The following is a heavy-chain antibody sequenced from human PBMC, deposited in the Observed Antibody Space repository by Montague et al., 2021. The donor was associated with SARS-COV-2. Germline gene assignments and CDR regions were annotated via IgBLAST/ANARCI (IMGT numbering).Heavy chain of an antibody. V-gene: IGHV3-30*04. CDR1: GFTFSSYS. J-gene: IGHJ6*02. D-gene: IGHD5/OR15-5a*01. CDR2: ISYDGGSK. CDR3: ARDLHSYYYGMDV. Sequence: SLRLSCAASGFTFSSYSMHWVRQAPGKGLEWVAGISYDGGSKYYADSVKGRFTISRDNSKNTLYLQMNSLRAEDTAVYYCARDLHSYYYGMDVWGQGTTVTVSS.